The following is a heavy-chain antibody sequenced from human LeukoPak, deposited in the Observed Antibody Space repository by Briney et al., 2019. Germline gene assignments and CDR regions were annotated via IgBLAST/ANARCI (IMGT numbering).Heavy chain of an antibody. CDR3: ARDLMVREINFPIHYYYGMDV. Sequence: ASVKVSCKASGYTFTSYYMHWVRQAPGQGLEWMGIINPSGGSTSYTQKLQGRVTMTRDTSTSTVYMELSSLRSEDTAVYYCARDLMVREINFPIHYYYGMDVWGQGTTVTVSS. CDR2: INPSGGST. J-gene: IGHJ6*02. V-gene: IGHV1-46*01. D-gene: IGHD3-10*01. CDR1: GYTFTSYY.